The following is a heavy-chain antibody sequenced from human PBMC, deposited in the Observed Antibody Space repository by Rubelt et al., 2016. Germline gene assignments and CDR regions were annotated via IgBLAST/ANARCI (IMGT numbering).Heavy chain of an antibody. V-gene: IGHV3-33*01. CDR2: IWPDGSKK. Sequence: QVQLVESGGGVVQPGRSLRLSCAASGFTFSTNVMHWVRQAPGKGLEWVALIWPDGSKKHYAESVKGRFTISRDNSENTLYLEMNSLRAEDTAVFYCARETHGDYAFDHWGQGILVTVSP. CDR1: GFTFSTNV. D-gene: IGHD4-17*01. J-gene: IGHJ5*02. CDR3: ARETHGDYAFDH.